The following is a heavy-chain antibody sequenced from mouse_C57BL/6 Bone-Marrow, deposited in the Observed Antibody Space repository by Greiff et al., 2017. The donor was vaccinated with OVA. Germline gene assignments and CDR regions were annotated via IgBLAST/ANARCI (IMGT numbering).Heavy chain of an antibody. V-gene: IGHV1-80*01. CDR2: IYPGDGDT. Sequence: VQLQESGAELVKPGASVKISCKASGYAFSSYWMNWVKQRPGKGLEWIGQIYPGDGDTNYNGKFKGKATLTADKSSSTAYMQLSSLTSEDSAVYFCAREAPLYYYGSSSFAYWGQGTLVTVSA. D-gene: IGHD1-1*01. J-gene: IGHJ3*01. CDR1: GYAFSSYW. CDR3: AREAPLYYYGSSSFAY.